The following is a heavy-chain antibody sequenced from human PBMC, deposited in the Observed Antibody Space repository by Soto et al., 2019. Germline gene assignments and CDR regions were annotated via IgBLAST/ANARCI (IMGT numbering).Heavy chain of an antibody. V-gene: IGHV3-23*01. CDR3: AKDQTDVTLFDY. CDR2: ISGRGVDT. D-gene: IGHD2-21*02. Sequence: GGSLILSDAASGFIVSSLSMSWVRQAPGKGLEWVSSISGRGVDTLYADSVKGRFTISRDNSRNTLYLQVNSLRAEDTAVYYCAKDQTDVTLFDYWGQGTLVTVSS. J-gene: IGHJ4*02. CDR1: GFIVSSLS.